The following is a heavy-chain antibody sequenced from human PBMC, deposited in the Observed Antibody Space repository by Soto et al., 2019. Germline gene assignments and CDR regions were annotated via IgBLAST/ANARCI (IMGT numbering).Heavy chain of an antibody. V-gene: IGHV4-31*03. CDR1: GGSISSGGYY. Sequence: SETLSLTCTVSGGSISSGGYYWSWIRQHPGKGLEWIGYIYYSGSTYYNPSLKSRVTISVDTSKNQFSLKLSSVTAADTAVYYCARDRISLHDYYGMDVWGQGTTVIVS. CDR2: IYYSGST. J-gene: IGHJ6*01. CDR3: ARDRISLHDYYGMDV. D-gene: IGHD2-15*01.